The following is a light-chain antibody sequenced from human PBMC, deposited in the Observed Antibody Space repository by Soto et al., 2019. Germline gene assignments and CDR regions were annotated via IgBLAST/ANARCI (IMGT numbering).Light chain of an antibody. Sequence: QSALTQPRSVSGSPGQSVAISCTGTSSDDGGYNYVSWYQQHPGKAPKLMIYDVTKRPSGVPDRFSGSKSGNTASLTISGLQAEDEADYYCCSYVGSDSYVFGTGTKLTVL. J-gene: IGLJ1*01. CDR2: DVT. V-gene: IGLV2-11*01. CDR3: CSYVGSDSYV. CDR1: SSDDGGYNY.